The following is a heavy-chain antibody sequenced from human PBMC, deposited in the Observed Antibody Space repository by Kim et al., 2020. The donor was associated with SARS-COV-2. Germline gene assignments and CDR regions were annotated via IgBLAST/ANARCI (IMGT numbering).Heavy chain of an antibody. D-gene: IGHD5-18*01. V-gene: IGHV3-30*01. J-gene: IGHJ4*02. CDR3: SRGYSYGLYYFDY. Sequence: CACSVTGRFTGSRDNSKNTLYLQMNSLSAEDTAVYYCSRGYSYGLYYFDYWGQGTLVTGSS.